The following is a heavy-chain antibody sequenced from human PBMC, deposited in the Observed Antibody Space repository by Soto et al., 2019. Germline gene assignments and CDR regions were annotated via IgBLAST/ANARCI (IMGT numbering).Heavy chain of an antibody. J-gene: IGHJ6*02. CDR3: AALQLVAPSMNYYYYGMDV. CDR2: ISYDGSNK. Sequence: QVQLVESGGGVVQPGRSLRLSCAASGFTFSSYAMHWVRQAPGKGLEWVAVISYDGSNKYYADSVKGRFTISRDNSKNTLYLQMNSLRAEDTAVYYCAALQLVAPSMNYYYYGMDVWGQGTTVTVSS. D-gene: IGHD6-13*01. CDR1: GFTFSSYA. V-gene: IGHV3-30-3*01.